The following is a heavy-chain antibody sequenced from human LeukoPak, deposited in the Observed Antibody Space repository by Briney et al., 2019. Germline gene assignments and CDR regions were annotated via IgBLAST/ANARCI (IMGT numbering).Heavy chain of an antibody. CDR2: MNPNSGNT. D-gene: IGHD5-18*01. Sequence: ASVKVSCKASGYTFTSYDINWVRQATGQGLEWMGWMNPNSGNTGYAQKFQGRVTMTRNTSISTAYMKLSSLRSEDTAVYYCARHPPGGYSYQKGNWFDPWGQGTLVTVSS. V-gene: IGHV1-8*01. CDR3: ARHPPGGYSYQKGNWFDP. CDR1: GYTFTSYD. J-gene: IGHJ5*02.